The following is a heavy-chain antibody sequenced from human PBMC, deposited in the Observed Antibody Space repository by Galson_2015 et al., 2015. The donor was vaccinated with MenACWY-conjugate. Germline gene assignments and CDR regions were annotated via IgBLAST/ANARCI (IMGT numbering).Heavy chain of an antibody. Sequence: QSGAEVKKPGESLKISCTTTGYSFTTYWIAWVRQMPGTGLEWMGLISPGDSNTRYSPPFQGQVTISADKSISTAYLQWSSLKASDTAMYYCARHPPGGRGMDVWGQGTTVTVSS. CDR1: GYSFTTYW. J-gene: IGHJ6*02. CDR2: ISPGDSNT. D-gene: IGHD1-26*01. CDR3: ARHPPGGRGMDV. V-gene: IGHV5-51*01.